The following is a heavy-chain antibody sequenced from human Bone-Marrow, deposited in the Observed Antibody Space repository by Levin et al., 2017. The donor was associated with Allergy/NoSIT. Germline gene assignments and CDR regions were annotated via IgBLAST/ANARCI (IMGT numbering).Heavy chain of an antibody. D-gene: IGHD6-13*01. CDR2: IYSNDEK. J-gene: IGHJ6*02. Sequence: GSGPTLVKPTETLTLTCTVSGFSLSNGRMGVSWIRQPPGKALEWLAHIYSNDEKSYSTSLKSRVTISRDTSTSQVVLTMTNMAPVDTATYYCARNPHSSNSYTNFYFGMDVWGQGTTVTVSS. CDR3: ARNPHSSNSYTNFYFGMDV. CDR1: GFSLSNGRMG. V-gene: IGHV2-26*01.